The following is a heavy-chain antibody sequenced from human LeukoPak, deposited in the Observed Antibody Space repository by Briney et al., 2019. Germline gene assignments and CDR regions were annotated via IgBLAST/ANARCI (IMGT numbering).Heavy chain of an antibody. CDR3: ARDQITIFGVVIIYNAFDI. Sequence: GASVKVSCKASGYTFTSYGISWVRQAPGQGLEWMGWISAYNGNTNYAQKLQGRVTMTTDTSTRTAYMELRSLRSDDTAVYYCARDQITIFGVVIIYNAFDIWGQGTMVTVSS. J-gene: IGHJ3*02. CDR2: ISAYNGNT. D-gene: IGHD3-3*01. V-gene: IGHV1-18*01. CDR1: GYTFTSYG.